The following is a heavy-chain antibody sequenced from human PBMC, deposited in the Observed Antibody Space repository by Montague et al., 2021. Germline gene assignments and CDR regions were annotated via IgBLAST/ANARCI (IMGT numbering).Heavy chain of an antibody. V-gene: IGHV5-51*01. D-gene: IGHD3-9*01. CDR2: IYPGGSET. J-gene: IGHJ3*02. CDR1: GYNFISYW. Sequence: QSGAEVKKPGESLKISCKGSGYNFISYWIGWVRQMPRKGLEWMGTIYPGGSETKYSPSFQGQVIMSVDKSMNTAYLQWNTLKASDTAMYYCARRPLFDLLTGKFHGAFDIWGRGTLVTVSP. CDR3: ARRPLFDLLTGKFHGAFDI.